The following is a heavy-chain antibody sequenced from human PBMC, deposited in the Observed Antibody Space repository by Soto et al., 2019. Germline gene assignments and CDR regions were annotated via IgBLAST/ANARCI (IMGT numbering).Heavy chain of an antibody. V-gene: IGHV4-59*01. Sequence: SETLSLTCTVSGGSISSYYWSWIRQPPGKGLEWIGYIYYSGSTNYNPSLKSRVTISVDTSKNQFSLKLSSVTAADTAVYYCARDPQGAGSSWYVLAYWGQGTLVTVSS. J-gene: IGHJ4*02. CDR1: GGSISSYY. D-gene: IGHD6-13*01. CDR3: ARDPQGAGSSWYVLAY. CDR2: IYYSGST.